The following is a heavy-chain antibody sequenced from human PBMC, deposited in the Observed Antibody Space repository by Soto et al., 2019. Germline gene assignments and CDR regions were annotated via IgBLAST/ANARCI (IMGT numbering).Heavy chain of an antibody. Sequence: QVQLQESGPGLVKPSQTLSLTCTVSGGSISSGDYYWSWIRQHPGKGLEWIGYIYYSGSTYYNPSRKSRVTIAVDTSKNQSSLKLSSVTAAATAVYYCARWWSGSRQGFDPWGQGTLVTVSS. V-gene: IGHV4-31*03. CDR3: ARWWSGSRQGFDP. J-gene: IGHJ5*02. CDR2: IYYSGST. CDR1: GGSISSGDYY. D-gene: IGHD3-3*01.